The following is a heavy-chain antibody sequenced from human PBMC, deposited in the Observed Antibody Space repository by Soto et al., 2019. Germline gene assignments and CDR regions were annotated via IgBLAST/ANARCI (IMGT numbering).Heavy chain of an antibody. D-gene: IGHD3-10*01. CDR2: IKQDGSEK. CDR1: GFTFSSYW. V-gene: IGHV3-7*01. Sequence: EVQLVESGGGLVQPGGSLRLSCAASGFTFSSYWMSWVRQAPGKGLEWVANIKQDGSEKYYVDSVKGRFTISRDNAKNSLYLQMNSLRAEDTAVYYCARDRNTVSVYYYYYGMDVWGQGTTVTVSS. CDR3: ARDRNTVSVYYYYYGMDV. J-gene: IGHJ6*02.